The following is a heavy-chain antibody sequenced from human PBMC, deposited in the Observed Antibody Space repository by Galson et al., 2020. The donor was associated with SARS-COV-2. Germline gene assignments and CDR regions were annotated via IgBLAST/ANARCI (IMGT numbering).Heavy chain of an antibody. CDR3: ARGEYKGVGGMDL. Sequence: TGGSLRLSCAASGFTFSYYSMCWVRQSPGEGLEWLAFISYDGSTKYYVDSVKGRFTISRDNSRNTLYLEMDSLRVEDTAFYYCARGEYKGVGGMDLWGQGTTVTVSS. V-gene: IGHV3-30-3*01. J-gene: IGHJ6*02. CDR1: GFTFSYYS. CDR2: ISYDGSTK. D-gene: IGHD1-1*01.